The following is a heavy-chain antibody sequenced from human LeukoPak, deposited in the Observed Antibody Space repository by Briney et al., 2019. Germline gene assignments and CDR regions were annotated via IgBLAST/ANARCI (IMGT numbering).Heavy chain of an antibody. D-gene: IGHD5-18*01. CDR3: ARVKSGYSYGPHYYYYYYMDV. V-gene: IGHV3-7*04. Sequence: GGSLRLSCAASGFTFSSYWMSWVRQAPGKGLEWVANIKQDGSEKNYVDSVKGRFTISRDNAKNSLYLQMNSLRAEDTAVCYCARVKSGYSYGPHYYYYYYMDVWGKGTTVTVSS. J-gene: IGHJ6*03. CDR1: GFTFSSYW. CDR2: IKQDGSEK.